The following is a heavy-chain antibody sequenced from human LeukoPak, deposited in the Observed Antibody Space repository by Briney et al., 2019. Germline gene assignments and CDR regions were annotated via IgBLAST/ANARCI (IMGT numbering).Heavy chain of an antibody. V-gene: IGHV3-21*01. CDR1: GFTFSSYS. CDR3: ARGPYDYGDPVAFDI. Sequence: GGSLRLSCAASGFTFSSYSMNWVRQAPGKGLEWVSSISSSSYIYYADSVKGRFTISRDNAKNSLYLQMNSLRAEDTAVYYCARGPYDYGDPVAFDIWGQGTMVTVSS. CDR2: ISSSSYI. J-gene: IGHJ3*02. D-gene: IGHD4-17*01.